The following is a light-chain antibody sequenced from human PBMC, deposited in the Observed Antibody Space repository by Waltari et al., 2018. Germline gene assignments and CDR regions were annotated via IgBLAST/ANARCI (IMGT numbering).Light chain of an antibody. Sequence: CYKHKPGQAPVLVIYKGSERPSGIPDRFSVSSSGTTVTLTISAVQAEDEAAYYCQSTDASETFVFGTGTTVTVL. CDR2: KGS. CDR3: QSTDASETFV. J-gene: IGLJ1*01. V-gene: IGLV3-25*03.